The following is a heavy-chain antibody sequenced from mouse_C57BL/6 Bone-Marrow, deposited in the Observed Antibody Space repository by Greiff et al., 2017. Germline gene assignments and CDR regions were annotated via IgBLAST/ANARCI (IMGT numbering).Heavy chain of an antibody. V-gene: IGHV14-4*01. J-gene: IGHJ1*03. Sequence: EVQLQQSGAELVRPGASVKLSCTASGFNIKDDYMNWVKQRPEQGLEWIGWIGPENGDTEYASKFKGPATMTADTSSNTAYLQLSSLTSKDTAGYYCTSTEVATNWYFDVWGTGTTVTVSS. CDR2: IGPENGDT. D-gene: IGHD1-1*01. CDR3: TSTEVATNWYFDV. CDR1: GFNIKDDY.